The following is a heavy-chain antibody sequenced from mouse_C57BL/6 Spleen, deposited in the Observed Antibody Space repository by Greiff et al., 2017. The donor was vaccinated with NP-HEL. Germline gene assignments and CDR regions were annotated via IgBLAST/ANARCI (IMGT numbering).Heavy chain of an antibody. Sequence: QVQLKESGAELARPGASVKMSCKASGYTFTSYTMHWVKQRPGQGLEWIGYINPSSGYTKYNQKFKDKATLTADKSSSTAYMQLSSLTSEDSAVYYCARRVVATDYVDYWGQGTTLTVSS. CDR3: ARRVVATDYVDY. J-gene: IGHJ2*01. V-gene: IGHV1-4*01. D-gene: IGHD1-1*01. CDR1: GYTFTSYT. CDR2: INPSSGYT.